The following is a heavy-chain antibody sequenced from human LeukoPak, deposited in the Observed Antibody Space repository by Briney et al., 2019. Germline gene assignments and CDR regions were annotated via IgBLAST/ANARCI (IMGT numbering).Heavy chain of an antibody. Sequence: SETLSLTCTVSGGSISSSTYYWGWIRQPPGKGLEWIGSIYYSGSTYYNPSLKSRVTISVDTSKNQFSLKLSSVTAADTAVYYCARDKAAAAGTWGQGTLVTVSS. J-gene: IGHJ4*02. CDR1: GGSISSSTYY. D-gene: IGHD6-13*01. CDR3: ARDKAAAAGT. CDR2: IYYSGST. V-gene: IGHV4-39*07.